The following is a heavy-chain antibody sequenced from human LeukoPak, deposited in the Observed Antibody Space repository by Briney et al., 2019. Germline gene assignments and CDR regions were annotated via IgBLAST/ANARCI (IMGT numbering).Heavy chain of an antibody. J-gene: IGHJ4*02. D-gene: IGHD2-15*01. CDR2: ITSRSSCI. V-gene: IGHV3-21*01. Sequence: SGGPLRLSYAAACFTSSNYIINGRHQAPRKRLEWGSTITSRSSCIYHPVPAKARFTLSRDNDKNSLYLQMHSLRAEDTAVYYCARDGRYCSGGSCPSSPHYWGQGTLVSVSS. CDR1: CFTSSNYI. CDR3: ARDGRYCSGGSCPSSPHY.